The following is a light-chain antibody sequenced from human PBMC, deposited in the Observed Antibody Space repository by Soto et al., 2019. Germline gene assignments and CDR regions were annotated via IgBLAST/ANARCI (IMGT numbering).Light chain of an antibody. CDR3: NSYTTIKTVV. Sequence: QSALTQPASVSGSPGQAITISCRGTSSDVGAFNYVSWYQQHPGKAPKLMIYDVSNRPSGVSNRFSGSKSGNTASLTISGLRAEDEADYYCNSYTTIKTVVFGGGTKLTVL. CDR2: DVS. V-gene: IGLV2-14*03. J-gene: IGLJ2*01. CDR1: SSDVGAFNY.